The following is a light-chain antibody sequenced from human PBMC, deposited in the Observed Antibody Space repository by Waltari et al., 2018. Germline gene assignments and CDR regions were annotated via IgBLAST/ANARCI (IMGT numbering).Light chain of an antibody. CDR3: QKYNSAPRT. CDR1: QGISNS. J-gene: IGKJ1*01. V-gene: IGKV1-27*01. CDR2: AAS. Sequence: DIQMTQSPSSLSASVGDSVTITCRASQGISNSLAWYQQKPGKVPKLLIYAASTLQSGVPSRFSGSGSGTDFTLTISSLQPEDVATYYCQKYNSAPRTFHQGTKVEIK.